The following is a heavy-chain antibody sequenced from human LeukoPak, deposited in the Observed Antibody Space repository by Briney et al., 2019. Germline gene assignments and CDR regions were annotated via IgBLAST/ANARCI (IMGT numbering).Heavy chain of an antibody. J-gene: IGHJ4*02. D-gene: IGHD3-16*01. CDR2: ISGSGGST. CDR1: GFTFSSYA. V-gene: IGHV3-23*01. CDR3: AKVPWGFHYFDY. Sequence: VGSLRLSCAASGFTFSSYAMSWVRQAPGKGLEWVSAISGSGGSTYYADSVKGRFTISRDNSKNTLYLQMNSLRAEDTAVYYCAKVPWGFHYFDYWGQGTLVTVSS.